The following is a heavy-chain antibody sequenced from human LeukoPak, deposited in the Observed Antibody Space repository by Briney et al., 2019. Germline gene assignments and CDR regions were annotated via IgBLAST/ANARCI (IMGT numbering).Heavy chain of an antibody. CDR3: AKVSADYYGMDV. Sequence: GGSLRLSCAASGFTFSSYGMHWVRQAPGKGLEWVAVIWYDGSNKNYADSVKGRFTISRDNSKNTLYLQMNSLRAEDTAVYYCAKVSADYYGMDVWGQGTTVTVSS. D-gene: IGHD3-10*01. CDR1: GFTFSSYG. V-gene: IGHV3-30*02. CDR2: IWYDGSNK. J-gene: IGHJ6*02.